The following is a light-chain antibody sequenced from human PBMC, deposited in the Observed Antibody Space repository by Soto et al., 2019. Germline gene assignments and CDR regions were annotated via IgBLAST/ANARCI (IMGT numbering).Light chain of an antibody. Sequence: EIALTQSQDTLSLFSGDRAALSCRASQSVSSSYLAWYQQKPGLAPRLLIYGASTRATGIPARFSGSGSGTEFTLSINSLQSEDFAVYYCQQYNNWPRTFGQGTRLEIK. CDR3: QQYNNWPRT. V-gene: IGKV3-15*01. CDR1: QSVSSSY. J-gene: IGKJ5*01. CDR2: GAS.